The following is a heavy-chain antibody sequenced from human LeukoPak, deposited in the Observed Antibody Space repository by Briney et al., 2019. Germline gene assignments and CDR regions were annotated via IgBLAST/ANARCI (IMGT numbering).Heavy chain of an antibody. J-gene: IGHJ6*02. CDR1: GFTFSTYW. CDR2: MKEDGSEK. D-gene: IGHD4-17*01. V-gene: IGHV3-7*03. Sequence: TGGSLRLSCAASGFTFSTYWMDWVRQAPGKGLEWVANMKEDGSEKYYVDSVKGRFTISRDNAKNSLYLQMNSLRAEDTAVYYCARDRDYGDYGMDVWGQGTTVTVSS. CDR3: ARDRDYGDYGMDV.